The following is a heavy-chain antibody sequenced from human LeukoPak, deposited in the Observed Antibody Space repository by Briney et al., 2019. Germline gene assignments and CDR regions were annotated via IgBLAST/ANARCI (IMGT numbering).Heavy chain of an antibody. CDR3: ARLTRGMIVVVMIGIDY. CDR1: GYSISSGYY. J-gene: IGHJ4*02. V-gene: IGHV4-38-2*01. CDR2: IYHSGST. Sequence: SETLSLTCAVSGYSISSGYYWGWIRQPPGQGLEWIGSIYHSGSTYYNPSLKSGVTTSVDTSKNQFSLKLSSVTAADTAVYYCARLTRGMIVVVMIGIDYWGQGTLVTVSS. D-gene: IGHD3-22*01.